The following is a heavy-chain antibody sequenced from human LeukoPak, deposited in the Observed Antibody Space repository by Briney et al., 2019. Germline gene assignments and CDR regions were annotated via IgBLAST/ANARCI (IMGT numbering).Heavy chain of an antibody. Sequence: SETLSLTCAVYGGSFSGYYWSWIRQPPGKGLEWIGEIIHSGSTNYNPSLKSQVTISVDTSKNQFSLKLSSVTAADTAVYYCARXRSIVVVPANTRFDYWGQGTLVTVSS. CDR1: GGSFSGYY. D-gene: IGHD2-2*01. J-gene: IGHJ4*02. CDR2: IIHSGST. V-gene: IGHV4-34*12. CDR3: ARXRSIVVVPANTRFDY.